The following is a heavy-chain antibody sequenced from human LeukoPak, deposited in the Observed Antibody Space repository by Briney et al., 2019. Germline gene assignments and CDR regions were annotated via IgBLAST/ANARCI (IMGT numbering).Heavy chain of an antibody. D-gene: IGHD3-9*01. CDR2: IIPIFGTA. CDR1: GRTFSSYA. V-gene: IGHV1-69*05. Sequence: SVKVSCKASGRTFSSYAISWVRQAPGQGLEWMGGIIPIFGTANYAQKFQGRVTITTDESTSTAYMWLSSLRSEDTAVYYCALDAAEDPYYDILTGYYPINWFGPWGQGTLVTVSS. J-gene: IGHJ5*02. CDR3: ALDAAEDPYYDILTGYYPINWFGP.